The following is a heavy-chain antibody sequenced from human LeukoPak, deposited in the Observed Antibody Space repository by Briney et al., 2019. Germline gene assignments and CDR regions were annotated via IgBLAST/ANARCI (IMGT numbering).Heavy chain of an antibody. V-gene: IGHV3-48*03. CDR2: ISSSGSTI. CDR1: GFTFGNYA. Sequence: GGSLRLSCEASGFTFGNYAMNWVRQAPGKGLEWVSYISSSGSTIYYADSVKGRFTISRDNAKNSLYLQMNSLRAEDTAVYYCARVGDMVPFDYWGQGTLVTVSS. J-gene: IGHJ4*02. D-gene: IGHD3-10*01. CDR3: ARVGDMVPFDY.